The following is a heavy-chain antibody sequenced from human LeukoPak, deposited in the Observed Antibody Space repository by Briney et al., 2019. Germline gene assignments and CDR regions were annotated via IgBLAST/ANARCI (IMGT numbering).Heavy chain of an antibody. Sequence: GGSLRLSCAASGFTFSSYGMSWLRQAPGKGLEWVSAISGSGVGTYYADSVKGRFTISRDNSKNTLYLQMNSLRAEDTAVYHCVRADGRSYGLFDSWGRGTLVIVSS. CDR2: ISGSGVGT. CDR1: GFTFSSYG. CDR3: VRADGRSYGLFDS. D-gene: IGHD5-18*01. V-gene: IGHV3-23*01. J-gene: IGHJ4*02.